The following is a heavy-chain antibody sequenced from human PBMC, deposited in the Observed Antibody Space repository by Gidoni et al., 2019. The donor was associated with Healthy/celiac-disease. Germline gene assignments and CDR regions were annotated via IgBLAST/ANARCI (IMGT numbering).Heavy chain of an antibody. Sequence: EVQLLESGGGLVQPGGSLSLSCAASGLPFSSYAMSWVRQAPGKGLEWVSAISGSGGSTYYADSVKGRFTISRDNSKNTLYLQMNSLRAEDTAVYYCAKDLRYSSGWYYFDYWGQGTLVTVSS. D-gene: IGHD6-19*01. CDR3: AKDLRYSSGWYYFDY. CDR1: GLPFSSYA. CDR2: ISGSGGST. V-gene: IGHV3-23*01. J-gene: IGHJ4*02.